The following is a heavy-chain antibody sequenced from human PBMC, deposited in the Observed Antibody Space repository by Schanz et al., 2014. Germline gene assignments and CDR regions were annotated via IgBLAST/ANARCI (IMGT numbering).Heavy chain of an antibody. Sequence: QVQLVQSGAEVKKPGASVKVSCKASGYTFVSYSMHWVRQAPGQGLEWMGWISAYTNNTNYAQKLQGRVTMTTDTSTSTAYMELRSLRSDDTAVYYCARGGYSSGWYDRDIAHFDYWGQGTLVTVSS. CDR2: ISAYTNNT. CDR1: GYTFVSYS. V-gene: IGHV1-18*04. D-gene: IGHD6-19*01. CDR3: ARGGYSSGWYDRDIAHFDY. J-gene: IGHJ4*02.